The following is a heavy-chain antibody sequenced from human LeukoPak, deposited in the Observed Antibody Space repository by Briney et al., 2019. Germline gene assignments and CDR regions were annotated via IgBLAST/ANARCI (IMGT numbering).Heavy chain of an antibody. D-gene: IGHD5-18*01. Sequence: PSETLSLTCAVYGGSFSGYYWSWIRQPPGKGLEWIGEINHSGSTNYNPSLKSRVTISVDTSKNQFSLKLSSVTAADTAVYYCARILSFKRGTLWKDYWGQGTLVTVSS. J-gene: IGHJ4*02. CDR3: ARILSFKRGTLWKDY. V-gene: IGHV4-34*01. CDR1: GGSFSGYY. CDR2: INHSGST.